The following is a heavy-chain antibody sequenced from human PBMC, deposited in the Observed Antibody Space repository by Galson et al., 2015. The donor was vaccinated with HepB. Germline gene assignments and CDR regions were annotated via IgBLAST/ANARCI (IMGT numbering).Heavy chain of an antibody. CDR2: ISNNGVGT. J-gene: IGHJ3*01. D-gene: IGHD3-9*01. V-gene: IGHV3-64D*06. CDR1: GFNFNYYA. Sequence: SLRLSCAASGFNFNYYAMHWVRQAPGKGLEYLSGISNNGVGTHYADPVKGRFTISRDNFKKNLNLQMSSLRTEDTALYYCVKEDILAGFLVGNFHVWGQGTMVTVSS. CDR3: VKEDILAGFLVGNFHV.